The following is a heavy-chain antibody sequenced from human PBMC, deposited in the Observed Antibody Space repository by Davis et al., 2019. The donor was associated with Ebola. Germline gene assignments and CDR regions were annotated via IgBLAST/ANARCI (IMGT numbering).Heavy chain of an antibody. CDR3: ARDGQLAQLFDY. D-gene: IGHD6-6*01. Sequence: ASVKVSCKASGYTFTNYYMHWVRQAPGQGLKWMGLINPSGGSTSYAQKFQGRVTMTRDTSTSTVYMELSSLRSEDTAVYYCARDGQLAQLFDYWGQGTLVTVSS. V-gene: IGHV1-46*01. J-gene: IGHJ4*02. CDR1: GYTFTNYY. CDR2: INPSGGST.